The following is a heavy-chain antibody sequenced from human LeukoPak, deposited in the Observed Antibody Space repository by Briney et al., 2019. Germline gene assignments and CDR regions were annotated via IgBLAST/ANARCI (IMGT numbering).Heavy chain of an antibody. Sequence: GGSLRLSCAASGFTFSIYAMGWVRQAPGKGLEWVSGISGSGGSTYYADSVKGRFTISRDNSKNTLYLQMNSLRAEDTAVYYCASQARASMIVVVDYWGQGTLVTVSS. CDR3: ASQARASMIVVVDY. D-gene: IGHD3-22*01. CDR2: ISGSGGST. J-gene: IGHJ4*02. CDR1: GFTFSIYA. V-gene: IGHV3-23*01.